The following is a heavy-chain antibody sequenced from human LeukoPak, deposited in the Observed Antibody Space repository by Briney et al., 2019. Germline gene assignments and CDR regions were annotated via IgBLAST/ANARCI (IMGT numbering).Heavy chain of an antibody. CDR3: AREDYYDSGSNDY. CDR2: IDYSGST. V-gene: IGHV4-59*01. CDR1: GDSISSYY. Sequence: SETLSLTCTVSGDSISSYYWSWIRQPPGKGLEWIGYIDYSGSTNYNPSLKRRVTLSLDTSKNQFSLKLSSVTAEDTAVYYCAREDYYDSGSNDYWGQGTLVTVSS. J-gene: IGHJ4*02. D-gene: IGHD3-22*01.